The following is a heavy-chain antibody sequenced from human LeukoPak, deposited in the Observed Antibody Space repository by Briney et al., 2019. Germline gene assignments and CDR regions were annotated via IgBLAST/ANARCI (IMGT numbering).Heavy chain of an antibody. J-gene: IGHJ4*02. CDR1: GGSFSGYY. D-gene: IGHD3-10*01. Sequence: KPSETLSLTCAVYGGSFSGYYWSWIRQPPGRGLEWIGEINHSGSTNYNPSLKSRVTISVDTSKNQFSLRLNSVTAADTAVYYCARGLPFGVRSDRDYYGSGSYYSVRPNSYYFDYWGQGTLVTVSS. CDR3: ARGLPFGVRSDRDYYGSGSYYSVRPNSYYFDY. CDR2: INHSGST. V-gene: IGHV4-34*01.